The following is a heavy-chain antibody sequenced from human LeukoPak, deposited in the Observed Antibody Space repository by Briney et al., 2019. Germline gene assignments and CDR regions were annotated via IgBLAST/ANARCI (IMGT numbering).Heavy chain of an antibody. CDR2: INHSGST. D-gene: IGHD3-3*01. Sequence: PSETLSLTCAVYGGSFSGYYWSWIRQPPGKGLEWIGEINHSGSTNYNPSLKSRVTISVDTSKNQFSLKLSSVTAADTAVYYCARGERQLRFLEWLSQLDYWGQGTLVTVSS. J-gene: IGHJ4*02. CDR3: ARGERQLRFLEWLSQLDY. CDR1: GGSFSGYY. V-gene: IGHV4-34*01.